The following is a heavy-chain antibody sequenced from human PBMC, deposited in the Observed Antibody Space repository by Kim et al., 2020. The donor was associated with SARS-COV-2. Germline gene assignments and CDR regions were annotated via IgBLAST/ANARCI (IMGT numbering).Heavy chain of an antibody. CDR2: ISAYNGNT. V-gene: IGHV1-18*04. D-gene: IGHD3-9*01. CDR3: ARDYDILTGYYPANY. J-gene: IGHJ4*02. CDR1: GYTFTSYG. Sequence: ASVKVSCKASGYTFTSYGISWVRQAPGQGLEWMGWISAYNGNTNYAQKLQGRVTMTTDTSTSTAYIELRSLRSDDTAVYYCARDYDILTGYYPANYWGQGTLVTVSS.